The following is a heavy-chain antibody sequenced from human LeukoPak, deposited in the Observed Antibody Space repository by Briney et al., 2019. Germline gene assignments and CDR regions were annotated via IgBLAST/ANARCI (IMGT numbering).Heavy chain of an antibody. Sequence: PGGSLRLSCAASGFTFSSYAMSWVRQAPGKGLEWVSAISGSGGSTYYADSVKGRFTISRDNSKNTLYLQMNSLRAEDTAVYYCAKGQWGRSIAAAGTLTYWGQGTLVTVSS. V-gene: IGHV3-23*01. J-gene: IGHJ4*02. CDR3: AKGQWGRSIAAAGTLTY. CDR1: GFTFSSYA. CDR2: ISGSGGST. D-gene: IGHD6-13*01.